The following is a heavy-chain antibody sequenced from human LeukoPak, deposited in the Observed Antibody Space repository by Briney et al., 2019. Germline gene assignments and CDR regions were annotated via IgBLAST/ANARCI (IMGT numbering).Heavy chain of an antibody. CDR3: ARHSGYSYGYAYYYYMDV. CDR1: GGSISSSSYY. V-gene: IGHV4-39*01. CDR2: IYYSGST. Sequence: SETLSLTCTVSGGSISSSSYYWGWIRQPPGKGLEWIGSIYYSGSTYYNPSLKSRVTISVDPSKNKFSLKLSSVTAADTAVYYCARHSGYSYGYAYYYYMDVWGKGTTVTVSS. J-gene: IGHJ6*03. D-gene: IGHD5-18*01.